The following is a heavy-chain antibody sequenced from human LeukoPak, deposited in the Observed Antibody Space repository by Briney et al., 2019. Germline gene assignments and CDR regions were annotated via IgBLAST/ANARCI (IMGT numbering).Heavy chain of an antibody. CDR2: ISSSSSYI. Sequence: GGSLRLSCAASGFTFSSYSMNWVRQAPGKGLEWVSSISSSSSYIYYADSVKGRFTISRDNAKNSLYLQMNSLRAEDTAVYYCAKDVYQLLLDAFDIWGQGTMVTVSS. CDR1: GFTFSSYS. D-gene: IGHD2-2*01. J-gene: IGHJ3*02. CDR3: AKDVYQLLLDAFDI. V-gene: IGHV3-21*01.